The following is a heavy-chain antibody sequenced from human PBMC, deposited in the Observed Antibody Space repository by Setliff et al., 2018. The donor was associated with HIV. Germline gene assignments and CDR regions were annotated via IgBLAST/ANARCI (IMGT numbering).Heavy chain of an antibody. D-gene: IGHD1-26*01. V-gene: IGHV1-18*01. CDR2: ISPYTGNT. J-gene: IGHJ5*02. CDR1: GYSFINYG. CDR3: ARARLQGIVTAVGPRDNCLDP. Sequence: ASVKVSCKASGYSFINYGISWARQAPGQGPEWMGWISPYTGNTDYAPRLLGRVAMTTDTSTSTAYLELRSLTSDDTAVYYCARARLQGIVTAVGPRDNCLDPWGQGTRVTVSS.